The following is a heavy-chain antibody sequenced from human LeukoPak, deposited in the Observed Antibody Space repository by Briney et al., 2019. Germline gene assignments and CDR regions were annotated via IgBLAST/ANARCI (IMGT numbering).Heavy chain of an antibody. J-gene: IGHJ6*02. D-gene: IGHD2-2*01. CDR2: INHSGST. V-gene: IGHV4-34*01. CDR1: GGSFSGYY. CDR3: ARGTPIVVVPAAIDYYYGMDV. Sequence: SETLSLTCAVYGGSFSGYYWSWIRQPPGKGLEWIGEINHSGSTNYNPSLKSRVTISVDTSKNQFSLKLGSVTAADTAVYYCARGTPIVVVPAAIDYYYGMDVWGQGTTVTVSS.